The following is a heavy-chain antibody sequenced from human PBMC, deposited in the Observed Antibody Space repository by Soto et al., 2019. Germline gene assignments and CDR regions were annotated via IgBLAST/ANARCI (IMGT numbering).Heavy chain of an antibody. D-gene: IGHD3-10*01. Sequence: ASVKVSCKASGYTFTSYGISWLRQSPGQGLEWMGWISAYNGNTNYAQKLQGRVTMTTDTSTSTAYMELRSLRSDDTAVYYCARVPPYYGSGSYPIDYWGQGTLVTVSS. CDR3: ARVPPYYGSGSYPIDY. CDR2: ISAYNGNT. V-gene: IGHV1-18*04. CDR1: GYTFTSYG. J-gene: IGHJ4*02.